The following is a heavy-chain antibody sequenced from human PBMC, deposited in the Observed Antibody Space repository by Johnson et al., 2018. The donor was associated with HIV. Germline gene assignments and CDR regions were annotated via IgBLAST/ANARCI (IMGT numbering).Heavy chain of an antibody. CDR2: ISYDGSNK. Sequence: VQLVESGGGLVQPGGSLRLSCAASGFTFSSYAMHWVRQAPGKGLEWVAVISYDGSNKYYADSVKGRFTISRDNSQNTLYLQMNSLRAEDTAVYYCARFHDFLSGDYHDAFDLWGQGTMVTVSS. CDR1: GFTFSSYA. D-gene: IGHD3-3*01. J-gene: IGHJ3*01. V-gene: IGHV3-30*14. CDR3: ARFHDFLSGDYHDAFDL.